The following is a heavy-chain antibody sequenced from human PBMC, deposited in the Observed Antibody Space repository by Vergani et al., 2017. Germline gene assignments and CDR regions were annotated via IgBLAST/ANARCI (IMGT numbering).Heavy chain of an antibody. J-gene: IGHJ2*01. CDR1: GFTFSSYA. CDR3: AKDLTYYDFWSGHYTPYWYFDL. V-gene: IGHV3-23*01. CDR2: ISGSGCST. D-gene: IGHD3-3*01. Sequence: EVQLLESGGGLVQPGGSLRLSCAASGFTFSSYAMSWVRQAPGKGLEWVSSISGSGCSTYYADSVKGWFTISIDNSNNTLYLQMNSLRAEDTAVYYWAKDLTYYDFWSGHYTPYWYFDLWGRGTLVTVSS.